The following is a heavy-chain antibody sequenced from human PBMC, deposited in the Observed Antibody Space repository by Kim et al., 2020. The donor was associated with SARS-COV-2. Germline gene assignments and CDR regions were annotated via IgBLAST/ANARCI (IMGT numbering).Heavy chain of an antibody. CDR2: IYYSGGT. J-gene: IGHJ3*02. V-gene: IGHV4-39*01. Sequence: SETLSLTCTVSGASISSHSYYWGWIRQPPGKGLEWIGSIYYSGGTYYSPSLKTPVTISLDTSKNQFSLKLSSVTAADTAVYYCATPYGSGSYHTFDIWG. CDR3: ATPYGSGSYHTFDI. CDR1: GASISSHSYY. D-gene: IGHD3-10*01.